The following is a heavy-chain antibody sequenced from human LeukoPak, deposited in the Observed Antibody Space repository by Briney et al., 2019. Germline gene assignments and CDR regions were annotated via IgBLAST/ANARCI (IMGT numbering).Heavy chain of an antibody. J-gene: IGHJ4*02. V-gene: IGHV3-30*01. CDR1: GFTFSSYA. Sequence: GSLRLSCAASGFTFSSYAMHWVRQAPGKGLEWVAVISYDGSNKYYADSVKGRFTISRDNSKNTLYLQMNSLRAEDTAVYYCARDRVYCSSTSCYSEGYFDYWGQGTLVTVSS. CDR2: ISYDGSNK. CDR3: ARDRVYCSSTSCYSEGYFDY. D-gene: IGHD2-2*01.